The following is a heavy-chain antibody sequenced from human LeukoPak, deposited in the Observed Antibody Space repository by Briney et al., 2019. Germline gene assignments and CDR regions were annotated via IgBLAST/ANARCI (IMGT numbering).Heavy chain of an antibody. CDR1: GFTFSSYA. D-gene: IGHD6-13*01. V-gene: IGHV3-64*01. CDR2: VSSNGGST. Sequence: GGSLRLSCAASGFTFSSYAMHWVRQAPGKGLEYVSTVSSNGGSTYYANSVKGRFTISRDNSKNTVYLQMGSLRPEDMAVYYCARGQQLGRYNWFDPWGQGTLVTVSS. CDR3: ARGQQLGRYNWFDP. J-gene: IGHJ5*02.